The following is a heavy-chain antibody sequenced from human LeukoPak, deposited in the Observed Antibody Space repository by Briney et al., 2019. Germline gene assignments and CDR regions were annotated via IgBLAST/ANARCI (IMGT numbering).Heavy chain of an antibody. V-gene: IGHV1-2*06. J-gene: IGHJ4*02. D-gene: IGHD6-19*01. CDR1: GYSFNAFD. Sequence: ASXKVSCKASGYSFNAFDIHWVRQAPGQGLEWVGRINPNSGATDYAQKFRAGVTLTRDTTTNTVYMELSSLKSDDTAVYYCARDGSHWSSFHYWGQGTLVIVSS. CDR2: INPNSGAT. CDR3: ARDGSHWSSFHY.